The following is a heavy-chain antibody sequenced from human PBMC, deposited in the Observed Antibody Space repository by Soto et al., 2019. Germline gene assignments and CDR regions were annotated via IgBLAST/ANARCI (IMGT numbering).Heavy chain of an antibody. J-gene: IGHJ4*02. Sequence: SGTLSLTCTVSGGSISSGGYYWSWIRQHPGKGLEWIGYIYYSGSTYYNPSLKSRVTISVDTSKNQFSLKLSSVTAADTAVYYCARVSLTYDSPIDYWGQGTLVTVSS. CDR3: ARVSLTYDSPIDY. CDR1: GGSISSGGYY. D-gene: IGHD1-1*01. V-gene: IGHV4-31*03. CDR2: IYYSGST.